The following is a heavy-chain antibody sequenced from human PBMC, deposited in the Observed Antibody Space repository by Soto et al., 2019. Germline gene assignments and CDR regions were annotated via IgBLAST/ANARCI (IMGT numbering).Heavy chain of an antibody. CDR1: GGTFSSFH. V-gene: IGHV1-69*02. J-gene: IGHJ4*02. CDR3: ARGPSSLGDD. D-gene: IGHD2-15*01. CDR2: INPILGIA. Sequence: QVQLVQSGAEVRKPGSSVKVSCKASGGTFSSFHITWVRQAPGQGLEWMGRINPILGIANYAQRFQGRVTITADKSTNTAYVELTSLRSDDTAMYYCARGPSSLGDDWGQATLIPVSS.